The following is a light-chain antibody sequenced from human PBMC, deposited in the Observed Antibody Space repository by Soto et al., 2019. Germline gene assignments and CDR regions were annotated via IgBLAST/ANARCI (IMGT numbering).Light chain of an antibody. CDR1: QGISSW. J-gene: IGKJ5*01. Sequence: DIQMSQSPSALSASVGDRVTITCRASQGISSWLAWYQQRPGKAPKLLIYEASSLQYGVPSRFRGSGSGTDFTLTITSLQPEDSATYFCQQANSFPITFGQGTRLEIK. CDR2: EAS. CDR3: QQANSFPIT. V-gene: IGKV1-12*01.